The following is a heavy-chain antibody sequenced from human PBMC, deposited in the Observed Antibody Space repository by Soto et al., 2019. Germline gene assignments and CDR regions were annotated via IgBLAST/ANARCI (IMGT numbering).Heavy chain of an antibody. CDR1: GGTFSSYA. CDR3: ARYYDFWSGRKEYYYYGMDV. D-gene: IGHD3-3*01. V-gene: IGHV1-69*06. CDR2: IIPIFGTA. Sequence: AASVKVSCKASGGTFSSYAISWVRQAPGQGLEWMGGIIPIFGTANYAQKFQGRVTITADKSTSTAYMELSSLRSEDTAVYYCARYYDFWSGRKEYYYYGMDVWGQGTTVTVSS. J-gene: IGHJ6*02.